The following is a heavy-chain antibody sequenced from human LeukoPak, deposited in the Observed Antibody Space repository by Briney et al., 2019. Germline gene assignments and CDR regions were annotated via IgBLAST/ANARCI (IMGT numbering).Heavy chain of an antibody. CDR1: GGSISSYY. D-gene: IGHD2-2*01. CDR3: AREYCSSTSWYGSGWSYWYFDL. J-gene: IGHJ2*01. CDR2: IYYSGST. Sequence: SETLSLTCTVSGGSISSYYWSWIRQPPGKGLEWIGYIYYSGSTNYNPSLKSRVTISVDTSKNQFSLKLSSVTAADTAVYYCAREYCSSTSWYGSGWSYWYFDLWGRGTLVTVSS. V-gene: IGHV4-59*01.